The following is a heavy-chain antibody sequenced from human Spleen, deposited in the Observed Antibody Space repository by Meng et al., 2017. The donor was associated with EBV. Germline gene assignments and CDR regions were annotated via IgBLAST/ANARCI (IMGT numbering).Heavy chain of an antibody. J-gene: IGHJ4*02. CDR3: VVWLEHHFVH. Sequence: FGSGRYLVEPDASLKLSCAVSGLTLSRYTMNCFRQAPGKGMEWASTFSSVGYDTHYPDSVKGRFTISRDDPKNSLYLQRNSLRAEDTALYYCVVWLEHHFVHWGQGTLVTASS. V-gene: IGHV3-23*01. CDR1: GLTLSRYT. CDR2: FSSVGYDT. D-gene: IGHD6-19*01.